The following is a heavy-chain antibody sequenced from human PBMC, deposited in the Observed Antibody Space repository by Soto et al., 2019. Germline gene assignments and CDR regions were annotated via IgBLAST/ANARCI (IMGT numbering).Heavy chain of an antibody. CDR1: GYTFTSYD. V-gene: IGHV1-8*01. D-gene: IGHD3-22*01. J-gene: IGHJ6*02. CDR2: MNPNSGNT. Sequence: QVQLVQSGAEVKKPGASVKVSCKASGYTFTSYDITWVRQATGQGLEWMGWMNPNSGNTGYAQKFQGRVTMTRNNSISTGYMELSNLRSEDTAVYYCARGSGDDSGGYPYYYGRDVWGRGNTVAVSS. CDR3: ARGSGDDSGGYPYYYGRDV.